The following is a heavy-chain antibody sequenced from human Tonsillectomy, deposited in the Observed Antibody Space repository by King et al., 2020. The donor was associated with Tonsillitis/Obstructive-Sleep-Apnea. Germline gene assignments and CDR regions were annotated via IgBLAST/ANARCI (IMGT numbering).Heavy chain of an antibody. D-gene: IGHD3-9*01. J-gene: IGHJ4*02. Sequence: VQLVESGAEVKKPGASVKVSCTASGYTFTGYYMHWVRQAPGHGLEWMGRINPNSGGTNYAQTFQGRVTMTRDTSISTAYMELSRLRSDDAAVYYCARAYYDILTGYPLDYWGQGTLVTVSS. V-gene: IGHV1-2*06. CDR2: INPNSGGT. CDR1: GYTFTGYY. CDR3: ARAYYDILTGYPLDY.